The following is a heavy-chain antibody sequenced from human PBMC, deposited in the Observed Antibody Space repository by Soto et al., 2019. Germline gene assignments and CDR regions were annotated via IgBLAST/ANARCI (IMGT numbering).Heavy chain of an antibody. V-gene: IGHV3-21*01. Sequence: KPGGSLRLSCAASGFTFSSYSMNWVRQAPGKGLEWVSSISSSSSYIYYADSVKGRFTISRDNAKNSLYLQMNSLRAEDTAVYYCARDSLLPQNENYYYGMDVWGQGTTVTVSS. CDR2: ISSSSSYI. CDR3: ARDSLLPQNENYYYGMDV. D-gene: IGHD3-22*01. CDR1: GFTFSSYS. J-gene: IGHJ6*02.